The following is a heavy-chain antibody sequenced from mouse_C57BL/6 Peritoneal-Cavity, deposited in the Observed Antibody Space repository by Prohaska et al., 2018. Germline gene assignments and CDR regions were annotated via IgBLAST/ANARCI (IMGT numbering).Heavy chain of an antibody. D-gene: IGHD2-3*01. CDR1: GYTFTDYE. Sequence: QVQLQQSGAELVRPGASVTLSCKASGYTFTDYEMHWVKQTPVHGLEWIGAIDPETGCTAYNQKFKGKAILTADKSSSTAYMELRSLTSEDSAVYYCTRHLDGYYPAWFAYWGQGTLVTVSA. CDR3: TRHLDGYYPAWFAY. CDR2: IDPETGCT. J-gene: IGHJ3*01. V-gene: IGHV1-15*01.